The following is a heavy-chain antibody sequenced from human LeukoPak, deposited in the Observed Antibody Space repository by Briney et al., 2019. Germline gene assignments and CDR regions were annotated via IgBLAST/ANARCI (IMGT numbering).Heavy chain of an antibody. V-gene: IGHV3-9*01. J-gene: IGHJ3*02. CDR2: ISWNSGNI. D-gene: IGHD2-15*01. CDR3: ARWDAYCTGGSCYFGGFAFDI. CDR1: GFSFDDYA. Sequence: PGGSLRLSCAASGFSFDDYAMHWVRQAPGKGLEWVSGISWNSGNIGYADSVKGRFTISRDNAKSSLFLQLNSLSAEDTAMYYCARWDAYCTGGSCYFGGFAFDIWGQGTVVTVSS.